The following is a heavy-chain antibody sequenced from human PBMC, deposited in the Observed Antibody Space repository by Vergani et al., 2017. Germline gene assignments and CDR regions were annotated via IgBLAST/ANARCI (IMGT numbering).Heavy chain of an antibody. D-gene: IGHD2-2*01. CDR2: ISGSGGST. J-gene: IGHJ4*02. V-gene: IGHV3-23*01. CDR1: GFTFSSYA. CDR3: AKRPAAGIDS. Sequence: EVQLLESGGGLVQPGGSLRLSCAASGFTFSSYAMSWVRQAPGKGLECVSTISGSGGSTYYADSVKGRFTISRDNSKNTLYLQMNSLSAEDTAVYFCAKRPAAGIDSWGQGTLVTVSS.